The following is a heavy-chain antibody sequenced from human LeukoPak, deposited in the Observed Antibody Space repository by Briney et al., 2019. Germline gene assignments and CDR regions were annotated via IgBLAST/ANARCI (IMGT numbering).Heavy chain of an antibody. CDR1: GFTFSSYS. V-gene: IGHV3-21*01. CDR2: ISSSSSYI. Sequence: GGSLRLSCAASGFTFSSYSMIWVRQAPGKGLEGVSSISSSSSYIYYAGSVKGRFTICRDNAKNSLYLQMNSLRAEDTAVYSCARELGYYDKTMDVWGQGTTVTVSS. J-gene: IGHJ6*02. D-gene: IGHD3-9*01. CDR3: ARELGYYDKTMDV.